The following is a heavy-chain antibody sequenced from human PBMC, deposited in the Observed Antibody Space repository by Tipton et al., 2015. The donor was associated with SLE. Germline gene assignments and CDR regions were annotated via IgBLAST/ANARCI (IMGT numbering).Heavy chain of an antibody. D-gene: IGHD5-24*01. V-gene: IGHV3-23*01. CDR2: ISGSGGST. J-gene: IGHJ3*02. CDR3: ARDRRIGMATDAFDI. Sequence: GSLRLSCAASGFTFSSYAMSWVRQAPGKGLEWVSAISGSGGSTYYADSVKGRFTISRDNSKNTLYLQMNSLRAEDTAVYYCARDRRIGMATDAFDIWGQGTMVTVSS. CDR1: GFTFSSYA.